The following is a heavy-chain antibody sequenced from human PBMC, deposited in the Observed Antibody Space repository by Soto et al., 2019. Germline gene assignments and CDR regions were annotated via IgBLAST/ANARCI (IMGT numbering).Heavy chain of an antibody. J-gene: IGHJ3*02. D-gene: IGHD2-15*01. Sequence: GGSLRLSCAASGFTFSSYAMIWVRQAPGKGLEWVSAISVSGGSTYYADSVKGRFTISRDNSKNTLYLQMNSLRAEDTAVYYCAKEGHCSGGSCYLDAFDIWGQGTMVTVSS. CDR3: AKEGHCSGGSCYLDAFDI. CDR2: ISVSGGST. V-gene: IGHV3-23*01. CDR1: GFTFSSYA.